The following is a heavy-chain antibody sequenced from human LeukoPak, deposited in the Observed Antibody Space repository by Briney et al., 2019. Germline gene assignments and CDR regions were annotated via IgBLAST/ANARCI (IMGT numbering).Heavy chain of an antibody. CDR2: ISGSGGST. D-gene: IGHD4-23*01. Sequence: GESLRLSCAASGFTFSSYGMSWVRQAPGKGLEWVSAISGSGGSTYYADSVKGRFTISRDNSKNTLYLQMNSLRAEDTAVYYCAKDRSGGGNPDDAFDIWGQGTMVTVSS. CDR3: AKDRSGGGNPDDAFDI. J-gene: IGHJ3*02. CDR1: GFTFSSYG. V-gene: IGHV3-23*01.